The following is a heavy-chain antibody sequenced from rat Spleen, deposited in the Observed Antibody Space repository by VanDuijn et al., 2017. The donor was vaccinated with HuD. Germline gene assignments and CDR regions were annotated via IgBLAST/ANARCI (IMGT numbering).Heavy chain of an antibody. Sequence: EVQLVESGGGLVQPGRSLKLSCVASGFTFNNYWMTWIRQAQGKGLEWVASITHTGGSTYYPDSVKGRFTISRDNAKSTLYLQMNSLRSEDTATYYCTRVTGYYYVMDAWGQGASVTVSS. CDR1: GFTFNNYW. CDR3: TRVTGYYYVMDA. CDR2: ITHTGGST. V-gene: IGHV5-31*01. D-gene: IGHD1-4*01. J-gene: IGHJ4*01.